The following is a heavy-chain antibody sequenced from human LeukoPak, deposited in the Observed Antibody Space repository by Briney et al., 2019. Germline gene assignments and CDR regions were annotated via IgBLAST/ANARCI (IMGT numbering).Heavy chain of an antibody. CDR2: MSGSGGST. CDR1: GFTFSTYA. CDR3: AKDGYTCSLNHPGAAEFDY. V-gene: IGHV3-23*01. Sequence: GGSLRLSCAASGFTFSTYAMSWVRQAPGKGLEWVSAMSGSGGSTKYADSVKGRFTISRDDSKNTLYLQMNSLRAEDTAVYYCAKDGYTCSLNHPGAAEFDYWGQGTLVTVSS. D-gene: IGHD6-6*01. J-gene: IGHJ4*02.